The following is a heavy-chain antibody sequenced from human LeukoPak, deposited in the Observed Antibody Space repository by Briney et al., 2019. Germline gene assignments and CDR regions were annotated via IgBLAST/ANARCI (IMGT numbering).Heavy chain of an antibody. CDR2: ISSSSSYI. J-gene: IGHJ4*02. D-gene: IGHD6-13*01. V-gene: IGHV3-21*01. Sequence: GGSQRLSCAASGFTFSSYSMNWVRQAPGNGLEWVSSISSSSSYICYADSVKGRFTISRDNAKNSLYLQMNSLRAEDTAVYYCARSQQLVRGYYFDYWGQGTLVTVSS. CDR1: GFTFSSYS. CDR3: ARSQQLVRGYYFDY.